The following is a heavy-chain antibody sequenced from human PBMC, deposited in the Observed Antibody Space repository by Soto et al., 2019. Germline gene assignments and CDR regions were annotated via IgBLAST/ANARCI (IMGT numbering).Heavy chain of an antibody. V-gene: IGHV2-5*02. CDR1: GFSLSTSGVG. Sequence: QITLKESGPTLVKPTQTLTLTCTFSGFSLSTSGVGVGWIRQPPGKALEWLALIYWDDDKRFSPSLKSRLTITKDSSNNQVVLTLTNMDPVATDTYSCARRIGRGWCNWFDPWGQGILVTVSS. CDR3: ARRIGRGWCNWFDP. D-gene: IGHD6-19*01. J-gene: IGHJ5*02. CDR2: IYWDDDK.